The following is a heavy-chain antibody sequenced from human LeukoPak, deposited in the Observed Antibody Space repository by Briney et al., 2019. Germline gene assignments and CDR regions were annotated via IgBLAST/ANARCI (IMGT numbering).Heavy chain of an antibody. J-gene: IGHJ4*02. CDR2: IYSSGST. D-gene: IGHD3-3*01. CDR3: ARTAVLRFLESFDY. Sequence: GGSLRLSCAASGFTVSSNYMSWVRQAPGKGLEWVSVIYSSGSTYYADSVKGRFTISRDNSKNTLYLQMNSLRAEDTAVYYCARTAVLRFLESFDYWGQGTLVTVSS. CDR1: GFTVSSNY. V-gene: IGHV3-66*01.